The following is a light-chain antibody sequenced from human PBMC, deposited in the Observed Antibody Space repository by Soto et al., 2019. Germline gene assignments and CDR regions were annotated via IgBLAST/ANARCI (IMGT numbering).Light chain of an antibody. CDR1: QDISKY. Sequence: DIQMTQSPSSLSASVGDRVTITCQASQDISKYLNWYQQKPGKAPKHLIYDASNLQTGVPSRFSGSGSGTDFSFTISSLQPEDIATYYCQQYDNFPTFGQGTRLEIK. CDR3: QQYDNFPT. CDR2: DAS. J-gene: IGKJ5*01. V-gene: IGKV1-33*01.